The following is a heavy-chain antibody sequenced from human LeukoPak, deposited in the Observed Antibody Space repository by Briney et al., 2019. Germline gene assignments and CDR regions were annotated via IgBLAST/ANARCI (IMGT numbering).Heavy chain of an antibody. CDR2: ISGDGGST. J-gene: IGHJ6*02. CDR3: AKNDAAMVYHYNYGMDV. V-gene: IGHV3-43*02. CDR1: GFTFDDYS. D-gene: IGHD5-18*01. Sequence: GGSLRLSCAASGFTFDDYSMHWVRQAPGKGLEWVSLISGDGGSTYYADSVKGRFTISRDNSKNSLYLQMNSLRTEDTALYYCAKNDAAMVYHYNYGMDVWGQGTTVTASS.